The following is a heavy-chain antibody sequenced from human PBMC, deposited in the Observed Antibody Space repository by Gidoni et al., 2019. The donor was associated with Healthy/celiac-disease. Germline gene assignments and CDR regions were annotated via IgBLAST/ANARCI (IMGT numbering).Heavy chain of an antibody. J-gene: IGHJ3*02. D-gene: IGHD2-21*02. CDR3: ARTVPPRQDGAFDI. CDR1: GFSVSSNY. Sequence: EVQLVESGGGLIQPGGSLSLSCAASGFSVSSNYMSWVRQAPGKGLEWVSVIYSGGSTYYADSVKGRFTISRDNSKNTLFLQMNSLRGEDTAVYYCARTVPPRQDGAFDIWGQGTKVTVSS. CDR2: IYSGGST. V-gene: IGHV3-53*02.